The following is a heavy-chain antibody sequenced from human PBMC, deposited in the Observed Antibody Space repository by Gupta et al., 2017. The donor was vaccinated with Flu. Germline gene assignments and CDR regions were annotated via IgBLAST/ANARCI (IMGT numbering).Heavy chain of an antibody. J-gene: IGHJ4*02. D-gene: IGHD5-24*01. CDR3: VRNRGWQQFDY. CDR1: GFPFRSYW. CDR2: IAADGSVK. Sequence: EVQLVESGGGLVQPGGSLRLSWAVYGFPFRSYWMAWVGKAPGKGLEWVANIAADGSVKNYADSVKDRFTISRDDAKNSLYLQMNSLRAEDTAVYYCVRNRGWQQFDYWGQGALVTVSS. V-gene: IGHV3-7*01.